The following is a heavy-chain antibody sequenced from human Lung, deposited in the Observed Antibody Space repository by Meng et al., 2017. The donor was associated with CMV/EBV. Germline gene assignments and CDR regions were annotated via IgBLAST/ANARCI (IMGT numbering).Heavy chain of an antibody. V-gene: IGHV3-23*01. D-gene: IGHD2-15*01. J-gene: IGHJ3*01. CDR2: FDVNGGAT. Sequence: PCAAPGFSLGTFTMGWVRQAPGKGLEWVSTFDVNGGATFYSDSVKGRFTISRGTSENTLYLQMNSLRVDDTALYYCAKGVTSGAPYRAFDLLGQGTXVTVSS. CDR3: AKGVTSGAPYRAFDL. CDR1: GFSLGTFT.